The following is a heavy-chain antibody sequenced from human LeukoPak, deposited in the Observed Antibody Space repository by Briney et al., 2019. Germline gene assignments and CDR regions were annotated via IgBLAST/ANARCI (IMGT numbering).Heavy chain of an antibody. J-gene: IGHJ4*02. CDR2: ITNSGDAT. Sequence: GGSLRLSCAASGFVFSSLDMGWVRQTPGKGLEWVSAITNSGDATYYADSVKGRFTISRDNSKNTLFLQMNSLRAEDTAVYYCAKDGDPYYGDYAPYYFDYWGQGTLVTVSS. V-gene: IGHV3-23*01. CDR3: AKDGDPYYGDYAPYYFDY. D-gene: IGHD4-17*01. CDR1: GFVFSSLD.